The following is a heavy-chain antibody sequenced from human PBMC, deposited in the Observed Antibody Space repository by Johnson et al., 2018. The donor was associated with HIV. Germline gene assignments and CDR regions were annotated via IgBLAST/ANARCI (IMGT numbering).Heavy chain of an antibody. Sequence: VQLVESGGALVQPGGSLRLSCVASGFTFSDYAMSWVRQAPGKGLEWVSTISGPGGSTYYPDSMKGRFTISRDNSMNTLYLQVNSLRLEDTAIYYCARVSYSSLALDFWGQGTVVTVSS. D-gene: IGHD6-6*01. J-gene: IGHJ3*01. V-gene: IGHV3-23*04. CDR2: ISGPGGST. CDR3: ARVSYSSLALDF. CDR1: GFTFSDYA.